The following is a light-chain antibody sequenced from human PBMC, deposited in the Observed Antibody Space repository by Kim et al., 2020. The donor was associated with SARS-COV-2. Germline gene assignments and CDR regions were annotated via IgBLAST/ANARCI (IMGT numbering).Light chain of an antibody. CDR2: QDT. V-gene: IGLV3-1*01. CDR1: KLGDKY. CDR3: QAWDSSTAV. Sequence: VSPGQTASITCSGDKLGDKYACWCQQKPGQSPVLVIYQDTKRPSGIPERFSGSNSGNTATLTISGTQAMDEADYYCQAWDSSTAVFGGGTQLTVL. J-gene: IGLJ3*02.